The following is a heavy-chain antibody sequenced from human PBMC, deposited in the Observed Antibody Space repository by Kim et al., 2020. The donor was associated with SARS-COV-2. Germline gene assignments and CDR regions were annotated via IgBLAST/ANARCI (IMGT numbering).Heavy chain of an antibody. V-gene: IGHV4-59*01. CDR3: ARDGLGWSSFAY. CDR2: LYYSGSN. Sequence: SETLSLTCTVSGGSISSSYWSWIRQPPGKRLEWIGYLYYSGSNNYNPSLRSRVTISADTSKNQFSLRLSSVTAADTAVYYCARDGLGWSSFAYWGQGTLVTVSS. CDR1: GGSISSSY. J-gene: IGHJ4*02. D-gene: IGHD4-17*01.